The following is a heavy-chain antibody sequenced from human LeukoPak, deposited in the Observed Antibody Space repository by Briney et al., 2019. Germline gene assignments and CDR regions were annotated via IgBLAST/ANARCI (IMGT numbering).Heavy chain of an antibody. J-gene: IGHJ4*02. Sequence: ASVKVSCKASGYTFTSYAMHWVRQAPGQRLEWMGWINAGNGITKYSRKFQGRVTITRDTSASTAYMELSSLRSEDTAVYYCARDRGYSSSWWPVFDYWGQGTLVTVSS. V-gene: IGHV1-3*01. CDR3: ARDRGYSSSWWPVFDY. CDR2: INAGNGIT. D-gene: IGHD6-13*01. CDR1: GYTFTSYA.